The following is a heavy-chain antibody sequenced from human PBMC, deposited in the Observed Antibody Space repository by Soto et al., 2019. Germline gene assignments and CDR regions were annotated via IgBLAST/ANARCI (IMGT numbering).Heavy chain of an antibody. CDR3: SGGDY. V-gene: IGHV4-31*03. J-gene: IGHJ4*02. CDR1: GESIDTSGYY. Sequence: QVQLQESGPRLVRPSQTLFLTCTVSGESIDTSGYYWNWIRQRPGRVLEWLGFIYHRGATYYSSSMKSRLSISIDRSQNQLSLKVTSVTAADTAVYFCSGGDYWGQGMLVTVSS. CDR2: IYHRGAT. D-gene: IGHD3-16*01.